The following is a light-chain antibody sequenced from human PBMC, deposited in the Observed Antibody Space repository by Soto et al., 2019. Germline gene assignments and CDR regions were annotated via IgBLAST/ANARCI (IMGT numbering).Light chain of an antibody. Sequence: EIVLTQSPGTLSLSPGERATLSCRASQNIYSNVAWYQQRPGQAPRLLIYRASTRAPGIPARFSGSGSGTEFTLTVSGLQSDDFTAYSCLQYHNLWAFGQGTKVDVK. CDR3: LQYHNLWA. CDR1: QNIYSN. CDR2: RAS. V-gene: IGKV3-15*01. J-gene: IGKJ1*01.